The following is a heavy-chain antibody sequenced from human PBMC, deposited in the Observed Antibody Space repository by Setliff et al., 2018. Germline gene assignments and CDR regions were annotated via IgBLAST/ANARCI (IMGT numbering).Heavy chain of an antibody. J-gene: IGHJ4*02. Sequence: ASVKVSCKASGYSFTLYAMHWTRQAPGQRLEWMGWMNIDNGKTEYSQEFQDRVTFTRDTFAETAYMELRSLTSDDMAVYYCARGYSDGIGCPAPLYYFDSWGQGTLVTSPQ. V-gene: IGHV1-3*03. D-gene: IGHD1-26*01. CDR2: MNIDNGKT. CDR3: ARGYSDGIGCPAPLYYFDS. CDR1: GYSFTLYA.